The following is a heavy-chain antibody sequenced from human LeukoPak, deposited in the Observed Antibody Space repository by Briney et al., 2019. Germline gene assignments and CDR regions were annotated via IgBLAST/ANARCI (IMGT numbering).Heavy chain of an antibody. J-gene: IGHJ6*03. CDR2: IYSGGHT. CDR1: GFIVSSNY. CDR3: ARSTRDGYNHYHYYYMDV. V-gene: IGHV3-53*01. Sequence: GGSLRLSCAASGFIVSSNYMNWVRQAPGKGLEWVSVIYSGGHTYYTDSVKGRFTISRDISNNTLYLHMNSLRPDDMAVYYCARSTRDGYNHYHYYYMDVWGKGTTVTVSS. D-gene: IGHD5-24*01.